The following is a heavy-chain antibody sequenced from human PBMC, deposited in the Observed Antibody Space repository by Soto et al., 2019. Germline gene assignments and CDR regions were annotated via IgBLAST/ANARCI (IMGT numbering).Heavy chain of an antibody. V-gene: IGHV3-30*18. Sequence: QVQLVESGGGVVQPGRSLRLSCAASGFTFSSYGIHWVRQAPGKGLEWVAVISYDGSNKYYADSVKGRFTISRDNSKNTLYLQMNSLRAEDTAVYYCAKDHYDTLTGYHGPDYWGQGTLVTVSS. CDR3: AKDHYDTLTGYHGPDY. J-gene: IGHJ4*02. D-gene: IGHD3-9*01. CDR2: ISYDGSNK. CDR1: GFTFSSYG.